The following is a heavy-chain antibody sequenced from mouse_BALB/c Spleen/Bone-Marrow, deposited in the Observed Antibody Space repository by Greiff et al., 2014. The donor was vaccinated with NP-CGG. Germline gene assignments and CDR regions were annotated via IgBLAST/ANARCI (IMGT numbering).Heavy chain of an antibody. D-gene: IGHD2-14*01. J-gene: IGHJ4*01. CDR3: ARRDYRYDEGVDY. V-gene: IGHV1-18*01. Sequence: EVQRVEPGPELVKPGASMKISCKASGYSFTGYTMNWVKQSHGKNLEWIGLINPYNGGTSYNQKFKGKATLTVDKSSSTAYMELLSLTSEDSAVYYCARRDYRYDEGVDYWGQGTSVTVSS. CDR1: GYSFTGYT. CDR2: INPYNGGT.